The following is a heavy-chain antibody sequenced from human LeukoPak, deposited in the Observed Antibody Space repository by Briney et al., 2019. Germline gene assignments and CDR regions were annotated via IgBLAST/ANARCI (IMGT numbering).Heavy chain of an antibody. CDR3: ARGRIVVVPAAIGGYYYGMDV. J-gene: IGHJ6*02. CDR2: ISAYNGNT. V-gene: IGHV1-18*01. Sequence: ASVKVSCKASGYTFTSYGIIWVRQAPGQGLEWMGWISAYNGNTNYAQKLQGRVTMTTDTSTSTAYMELRSLRSDDTAVYYCARGRIVVVPAAIGGYYYGMDVWGQGTTVTVSS. CDR1: GYTFTSYG. D-gene: IGHD2-2*01.